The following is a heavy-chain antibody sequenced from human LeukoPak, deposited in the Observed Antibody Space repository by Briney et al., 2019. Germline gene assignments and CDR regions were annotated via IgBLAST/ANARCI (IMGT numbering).Heavy chain of an antibody. Sequence: PGGSLRLSCAASGFMFDTYIMTWVRQAPGKGLEWVANIKQDGSKKSYVDPVKGRFTISRDNAKNSLYLQMNSLRAEDTAIYYCTRVGYIDEGIDYWGQGTLVTVSS. D-gene: IGHD5-24*01. V-gene: IGHV3-7*04. CDR3: TRVGYIDEGIDY. J-gene: IGHJ4*02. CDR2: IKQDGSKK. CDR1: GFMFDTYI.